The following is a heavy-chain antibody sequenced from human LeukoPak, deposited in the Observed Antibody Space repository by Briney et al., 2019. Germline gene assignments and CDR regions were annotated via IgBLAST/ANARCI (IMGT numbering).Heavy chain of an antibody. V-gene: IGHV3-7*01. CDR1: GFTFTDYW. D-gene: IGHD6-13*01. CDR2: IKRDGSEK. Sequence: GGSLRLSCAASGFTFTDYWMSWVRQAPGKGLEWVANIKRDGSEKCYVDSMKGRFTISRDNAKNSLYLQMNSLRTEDTAVYYCARGRGSWYGVYFDYWGQGTQLIVSS. CDR3: ARGRGSWYGVYFDY. J-gene: IGHJ4*02.